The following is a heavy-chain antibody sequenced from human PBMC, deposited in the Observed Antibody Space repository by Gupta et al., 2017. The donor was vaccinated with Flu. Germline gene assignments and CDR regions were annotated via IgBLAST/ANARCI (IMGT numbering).Heavy chain of an antibody. CDR3: ARGTYGDYLIDY. J-gene: IGHJ4*02. CDR1: TFSSYA. CDR2: ISYDGSNK. V-gene: IGHV3-30-3*01. D-gene: IGHD4-17*01. Sequence: TFSSYAMHWIRQAPGKGLEWVAVISYDGSNKYYADSVKGRFTISRDNSKNTLYLQMNSLRAEDTAVYYCARGTYGDYLIDYWGQGTLVTVSS.